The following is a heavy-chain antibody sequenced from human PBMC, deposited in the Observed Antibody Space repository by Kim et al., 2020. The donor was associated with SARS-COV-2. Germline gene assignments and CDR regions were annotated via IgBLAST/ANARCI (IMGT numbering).Heavy chain of an antibody. CDR1: GGSISSSSYY. V-gene: IGHV4-39*01. CDR2: IYYSGST. CDR3: AGPEHSSGWYGVGRFDY. J-gene: IGHJ4*02. D-gene: IGHD6-19*01. Sequence: SETLSLTCTVSGGSISSSSYYWGWIRQPPGKGLEWIGSIYYSGSTYYNPSLKSRVTISVDTSKNQFSLKLSSVTAADTAVYYCAGPEHSSGWYGVGRFDYWGQGTLVTVSS.